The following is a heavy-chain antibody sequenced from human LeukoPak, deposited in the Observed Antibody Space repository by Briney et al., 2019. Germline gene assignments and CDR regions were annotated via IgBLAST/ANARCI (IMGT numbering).Heavy chain of an antibody. J-gene: IGHJ6*03. Sequence: SETLSLTCTVSGGSISSYYWSWIRQPPGKGLEWIGYIYYSGSTNYKSSLKSRVTISVDTSKNQFSLKLSSVTAADTAVYYCARETSQKGAHYMDVWGKGTTVTISS. CDR2: IYYSGST. CDR3: ARETSQKGAHYMDV. CDR1: GGSISSYY. D-gene: IGHD3-16*01. V-gene: IGHV4-59*01.